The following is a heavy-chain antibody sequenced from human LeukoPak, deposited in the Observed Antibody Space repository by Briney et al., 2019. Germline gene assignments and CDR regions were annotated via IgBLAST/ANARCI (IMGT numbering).Heavy chain of an antibody. CDR1: GVSISGYY. D-gene: IGHD3-9*01. CDR3: ARNVIRYFDWLDI. V-gene: IGHV4-59*12. CDR2: IYYSGST. Sequence: SETLSLTCTVSGVSISGYYWSWIRQPPGKGLEWIGYIYYSGSTNYNPSLKSRVTISVDTSKNQFSLKLSSVTAADTAVYYCARNVIRYFDWLDIWGQGTMVTVSS. J-gene: IGHJ3*02.